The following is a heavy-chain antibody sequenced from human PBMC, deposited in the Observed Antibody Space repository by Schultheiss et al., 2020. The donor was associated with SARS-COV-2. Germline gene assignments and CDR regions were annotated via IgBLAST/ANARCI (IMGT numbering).Heavy chain of an antibody. CDR2: IYHSGST. J-gene: IGHJ4*02. D-gene: IGHD2-15*01. CDR3: ARQSMVAAGYGY. CDR1: GYSISSGYY. Sequence: SQTLSLTCTVSGYSISSGYYWGWIRQPPGKGLEWIGSIYHSGSTYYNPSLKSRVTISVDTSKNQVSLRLSSVTAADTAVYYCARQSMVAAGYGYWGQGTLVTVSS. V-gene: IGHV4-38-2*02.